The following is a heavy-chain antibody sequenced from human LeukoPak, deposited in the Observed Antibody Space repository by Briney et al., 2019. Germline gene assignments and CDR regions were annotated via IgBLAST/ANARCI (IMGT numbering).Heavy chain of an antibody. CDR2: ISNTGLST. J-gene: IGHJ4*02. V-gene: IGHV3-23*01. CDR3: ARLDRRGYYFDY. D-gene: IGHD3-22*01. Sequence: QPGGSLRLSCVASGFTFSNCAMSWVRQAPGKGLEWVSAISNTGLSTYYADSVKGRFTISRDNSKNTLYLQMNSLRAEDTAVYYCARLDRRGYYFDYWGQGTLVTVSS. CDR1: GFTFSNCA.